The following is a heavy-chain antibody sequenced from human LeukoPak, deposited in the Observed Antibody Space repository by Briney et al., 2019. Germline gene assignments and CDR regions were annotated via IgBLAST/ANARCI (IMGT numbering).Heavy chain of an antibody. J-gene: IGHJ4*02. CDR2: TYYRSKWYN. V-gene: IGHV6-1*01. D-gene: IGHD6-19*01. CDR1: GDSVSSKSAT. CDR3: ARDPRISSGWYFDD. Sequence: SQTLSLTCDISGDSVSSKSATWNWIRQSPSRGLEWLGETYYRSKWYNDYAVSVESRITINPDTSKNQFSLQLNSVTPDDTAVYYCARDPRISSGWYFDDWGQGTPVTVSS.